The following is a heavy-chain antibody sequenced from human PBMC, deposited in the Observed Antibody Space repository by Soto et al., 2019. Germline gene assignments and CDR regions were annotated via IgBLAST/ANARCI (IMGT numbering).Heavy chain of an antibody. Sequence: SETLSLTCTVSGGSISSGDYYWSWIRQPPGKGLEWIGYIYYSGSTYYNPSLKSRVTISVDTSKNQFSLKLSSVTAADTAVYYCARYYYDSSGSTRVFDYWGQGTLVTVS. CDR3: ARYYYDSSGSTRVFDY. V-gene: IGHV4-30-4*01. CDR2: IYYSGST. D-gene: IGHD3-22*01. CDR1: GGSISSGDYY. J-gene: IGHJ4*02.